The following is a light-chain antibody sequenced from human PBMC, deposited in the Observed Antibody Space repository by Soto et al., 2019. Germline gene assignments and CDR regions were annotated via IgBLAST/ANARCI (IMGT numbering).Light chain of an antibody. CDR3: MQVLQTPYT. Sequence: DIVMTQSPLSLSVTPGEPASISCRSSQSLLHSNGNNYFDWYLQKPGQSPQLLIYLGSNRASGVPDRFSGSGSGTDFTLKISRVEAEDVGDYYCMQVLQTPYTFGQGTKLEIQ. J-gene: IGKJ2*01. CDR1: QSLLHSNGNNY. CDR2: LGS. V-gene: IGKV2-28*01.